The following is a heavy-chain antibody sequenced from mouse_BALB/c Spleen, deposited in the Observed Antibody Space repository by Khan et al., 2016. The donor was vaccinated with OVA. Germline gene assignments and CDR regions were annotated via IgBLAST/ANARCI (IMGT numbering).Heavy chain of an antibody. Sequence: QVQLKESGPGLVAPSQSLSITCTVSGFSLTGYGVNWVRQPPEKGLEWLGMIWGDGSTDYNSALKSRLNLSKDNSKSHVFLKMNSLQTDDTVRYYCARAYYGNYREAMDYWGQGTSVTVSS. CDR2: IWGDGST. D-gene: IGHD2-10*01. J-gene: IGHJ4*01. V-gene: IGHV2-6-7*01. CDR1: GFSLTGYG. CDR3: ARAYYGNYREAMDY.